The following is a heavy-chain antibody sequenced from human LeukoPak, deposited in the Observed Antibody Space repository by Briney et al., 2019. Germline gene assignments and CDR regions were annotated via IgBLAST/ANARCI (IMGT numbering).Heavy chain of an antibody. CDR3: ARRGYSSSWNYYYMDV. Sequence: PSETLSLTCTVSGGSISSSSYYWSWIRQPAGKGPEWIGRIYTSGSTNYNPSLKSRVTISVDTSKNQFSLKLSSVTAADTAVYYCARRGYSSSWNYYYMDVWGKGTTVTVSS. J-gene: IGHJ6*03. D-gene: IGHD6-13*01. CDR2: IYTSGST. CDR1: GGSISSSSYY. V-gene: IGHV4-61*02.